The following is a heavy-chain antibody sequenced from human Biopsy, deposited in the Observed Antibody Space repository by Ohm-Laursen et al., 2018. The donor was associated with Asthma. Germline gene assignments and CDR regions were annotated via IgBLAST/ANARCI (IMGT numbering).Heavy chain of an antibody. D-gene: IGHD1-26*01. CDR2: ISFDGTNR. Sequence: SLRLSCTASGFSFSNYGMHWVRQAPGKGLDWVAVISFDGTNRNYNDSVKGRFTISRDNSRNTLHLEMNSLRAEDTAVYFCAKEVFPGWELRRGPDSWGQGTLVTVSS. V-gene: IGHV3-30*18. CDR3: AKEVFPGWELRRGPDS. J-gene: IGHJ4*02. CDR1: GFSFSNYG.